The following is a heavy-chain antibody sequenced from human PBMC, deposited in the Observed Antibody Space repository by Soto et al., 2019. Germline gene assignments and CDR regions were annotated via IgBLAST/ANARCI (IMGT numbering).Heavy chain of an antibody. CDR1: GGSVTDNY. Sequence: SETLSLTCSVSGGSVTDNYWGWFRQTPGKGLEWIGYIYYTGITYYNPSLKRRVTMSLDTSKNRLSLKLDSMTAADTAVYYCARALDYDFWGGRNWFDPWGQGTQVTVSS. V-gene: IGHV4-59*02. D-gene: IGHD3-3*01. CDR2: IYYTGIT. J-gene: IGHJ5*02. CDR3: ARALDYDFWGGRNWFDP.